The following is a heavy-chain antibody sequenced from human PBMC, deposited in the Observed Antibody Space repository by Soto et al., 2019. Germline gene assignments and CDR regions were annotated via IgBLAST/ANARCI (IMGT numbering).Heavy chain of an antibody. CDR3: ARDRAVPAEYYYYGMDV. J-gene: IGHJ6*02. V-gene: IGHV1-69*01. CDR2: IIPIFGTA. CDR1: GGTFSSYA. D-gene: IGHD2-2*01. Sequence: QVQLVQSGAEVKKPGSSVKVSCKASGGTFSSYAISWVRQAPGQGLEWMGGIIPIFGTANHAQKFQGRVTITADESTSTAYMELSSLRSEDTAVYYCARDRAVPAEYYYYGMDVWGQGTTVTVSS.